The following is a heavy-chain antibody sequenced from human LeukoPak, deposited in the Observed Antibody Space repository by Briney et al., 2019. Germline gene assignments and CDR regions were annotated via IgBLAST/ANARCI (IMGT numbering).Heavy chain of an antibody. Sequence: SETLSLTXTVSGGSISSYYWSWIRQPPGKGLEWIGYIYYSGSTNYNPSLKSRVTISVDTSKNQFSLKLSSVTAADTAVYYCARGYDTIFGVVITDDAFDIWGQGTMVTVSS. CDR2: IYYSGST. V-gene: IGHV4-59*01. CDR3: ARGYDTIFGVVITDDAFDI. D-gene: IGHD3-3*01. CDR1: GGSISSYY. J-gene: IGHJ3*02.